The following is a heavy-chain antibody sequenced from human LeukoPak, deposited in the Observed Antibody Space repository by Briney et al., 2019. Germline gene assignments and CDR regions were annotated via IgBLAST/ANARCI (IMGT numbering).Heavy chain of an antibody. V-gene: IGHV3-15*07. J-gene: IGHJ4*02. CDR2: IKRKTEGGTT. CDR3: TTGNFGPY. CDR1: GVIFSTYA. D-gene: IGHD3-10*01. Sequence: PGGSLRLSCAASGVIFSTYAMNWVRQAPGKGLEWVGRIKRKTEGGTTDYVAPVKGRFIISRDDSKNTLYLQMNSLKTEDTAFYYCTTGNFGPYWGQGTLVTVSS.